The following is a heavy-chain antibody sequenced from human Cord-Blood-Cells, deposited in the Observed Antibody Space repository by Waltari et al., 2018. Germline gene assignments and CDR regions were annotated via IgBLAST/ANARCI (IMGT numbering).Heavy chain of an antibody. D-gene: IGHD6-13*01. CDR2: IYSGGST. Sequence: EVQLVESGGGLIQPGGSLRLSCAASGFTVSSNYMSWVRQAPGKGLEWGSVIYSGGSTYSADSGKGRFTISKDNSKNPLYLQMNSLGAEDTAVYYCARVLYSSSWYTDYWGQGTLVTVSS. J-gene: IGHJ4*02. CDR1: GFTVSSNY. CDR3: ARVLYSSSWYTDY. V-gene: IGHV3-53*01.